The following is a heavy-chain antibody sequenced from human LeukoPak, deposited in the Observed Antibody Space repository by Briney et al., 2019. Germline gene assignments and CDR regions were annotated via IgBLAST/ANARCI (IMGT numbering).Heavy chain of an antibody. V-gene: IGHV4-30-4*08. CDR3: ARGGYSYGYFDY. D-gene: IGHD5-18*01. J-gene: IGHJ4*02. Sequence: SETPSLTCTVSGGSISSGDYYWSWIRQPPGKGLEWIGYIYYSGSTYYNPSLKSRVTIPVDTSKNQFSLKLSSVTAADTAVYYCARGGYSYGYFDYWGQGTLVTVSS. CDR2: IYYSGST. CDR1: GGSISSGDYY.